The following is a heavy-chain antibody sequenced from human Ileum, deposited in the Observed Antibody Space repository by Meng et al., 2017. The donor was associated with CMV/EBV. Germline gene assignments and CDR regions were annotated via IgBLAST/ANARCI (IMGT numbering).Heavy chain of an antibody. CDR3: ARSSCSGINCPLDI. Sequence: ASVKVSCQTSGYSFSTYFLHWVRQAPGQGLEWMGTINPYNGDKSSARNFEGRVTVTTDTCTTTVYMGLNNLRSDDTAVYYCARSSCSGINCPLDIWGHGTLVTVSS. CDR1: GYSFSTYF. CDR2: INPYNGDK. D-gene: IGHD2-15*01. J-gene: IGHJ4*01. V-gene: IGHV1-46*01.